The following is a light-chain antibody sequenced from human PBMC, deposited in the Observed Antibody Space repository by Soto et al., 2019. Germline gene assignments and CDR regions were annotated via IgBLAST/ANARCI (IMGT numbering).Light chain of an antibody. V-gene: IGKV3-20*01. Sequence: EIVLTQSPGTLCLSPGERATLSCRASQSVSNNYLAWYQQKPGQAPRLLIYGTSNRASGIPDRFSGSGSGTDFTLSISGLEPEDFAVYYCQQYDSSPLTFGQGPRLEIK. J-gene: IGKJ5*01. CDR2: GTS. CDR3: QQYDSSPLT. CDR1: QSVSNNY.